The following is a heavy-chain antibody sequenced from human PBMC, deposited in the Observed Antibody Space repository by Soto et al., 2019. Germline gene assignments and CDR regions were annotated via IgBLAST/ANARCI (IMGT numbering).Heavy chain of an antibody. CDR1: GGSISSSSYY. CDR2: IYYSGST. D-gene: IGHD1-26*01. CDR3: ARHSHQWELLWSLIDY. V-gene: IGHV4-39*01. J-gene: IGHJ4*02. Sequence: QLQLQESGPGLVKPSETLSLTCTVSGGSISSSSYYWGWIRQPPGKGLEWIGSIYYSGSTYYNPSLKSRVTISVDTSKNQFSLKLSSVTAADTAVYYCARHSHQWELLWSLIDYWGQGTLVTVSS.